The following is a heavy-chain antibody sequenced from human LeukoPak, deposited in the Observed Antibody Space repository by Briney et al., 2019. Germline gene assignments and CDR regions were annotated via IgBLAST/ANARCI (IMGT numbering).Heavy chain of an antibody. D-gene: IGHD6-6*01. V-gene: IGHV4-39*01. J-gene: IGHJ6*02. CDR3: ARHSIALYGMDV. CDR1: GGSISSSSYY. Sequence: SETLSLTCTVSGGSISSSSYYWGWIRQPSGKGLEWIGSIYYSGSTYYNPSLKSRVTISVDTSKNQFSLKLSSVTAADTAVYYCARHSIALYGMDVWGQGTTVTVSS. CDR2: IYYSGST.